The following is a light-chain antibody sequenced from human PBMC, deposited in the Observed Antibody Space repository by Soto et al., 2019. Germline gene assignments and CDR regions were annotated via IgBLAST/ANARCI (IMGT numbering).Light chain of an antibody. Sequence: QTVVTQSSSASASLGSSVTLTCTLSSGHRSYTIAWHQRQPGKAPRFLMQLEGSGTYKRGSGVPDRFSGSSSGADRYLTISNLQSEDEADYNCETWDSNTHVFGGGTKLTVL. CDR3: ETWDSNTHV. CDR2: LEGSGTY. J-gene: IGLJ3*02. CDR1: SGHRSYT. V-gene: IGLV4-60*03.